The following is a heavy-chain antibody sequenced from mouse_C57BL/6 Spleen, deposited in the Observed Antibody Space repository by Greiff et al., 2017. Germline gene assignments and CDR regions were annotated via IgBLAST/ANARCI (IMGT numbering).Heavy chain of an antibody. J-gene: IGHJ1*03. CDR1: GYTFTSYR. V-gene: IGHV1-55*01. CDR2: IYPGSGST. CDR3: ARSGYYGSSYGGYFDV. Sequence: QVQLQQPGAELVKPGASVKMSCKASGYTFTSYRITWVKQRPGQGLEWIGDIYPGSGSTNYNQKFKGKSTLTVDKSSSTAYMQLSSLTSEDSAVYYCARSGYYGSSYGGYFDVWGTGTTVTVSS. D-gene: IGHD1-1*01.